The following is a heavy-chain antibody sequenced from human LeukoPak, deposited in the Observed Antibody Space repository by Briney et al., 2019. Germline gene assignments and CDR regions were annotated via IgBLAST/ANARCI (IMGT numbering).Heavy chain of an antibody. Sequence: ASVKVSCKASGYTFTSYGISWVRQAPGHGLEWVGWISAYNGNTNYAQKFQGRVTMTTDTSTSTAYMELRSLRSDDTAVYYGARADYGDYRDAFDIWGQGTMVTVSS. CDR3: ARADYGDYRDAFDI. CDR1: GYTFTSYG. CDR2: ISAYNGNT. V-gene: IGHV1-18*01. D-gene: IGHD4-17*01. J-gene: IGHJ3*02.